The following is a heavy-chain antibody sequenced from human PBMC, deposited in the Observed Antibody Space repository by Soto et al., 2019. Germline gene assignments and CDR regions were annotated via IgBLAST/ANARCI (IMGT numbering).Heavy chain of an antibody. CDR1: GYTFNSYW. CDR3: ARQLPYGGNSYYGMDV. D-gene: IGHD2-15*01. Sequence: GESLKISCKGSGYTFNSYWIGWVRQMPGKGLEWMGIIYPGDSDIRYSPSFQGQVTISADKSISTAYLQWSGLKASDTAIYYCARQLPYGGNSYYGMDVWGQGTTVTVSS. J-gene: IGHJ6*02. CDR2: IYPGDSDI. V-gene: IGHV5-51*01.